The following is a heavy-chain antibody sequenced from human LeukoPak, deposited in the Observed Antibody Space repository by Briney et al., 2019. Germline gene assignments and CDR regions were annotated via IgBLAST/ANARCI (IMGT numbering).Heavy chain of an antibody. D-gene: IGHD2-2*02. CDR3: ARWAGFCSSNNCYNPFDY. CDR1: GGTFSSYT. J-gene: IGHJ4*02. CDR2: IIPIFGTT. Sequence: SVKVSCKASGGTFSSYTFSWMRQAPGQGLEWMGGIIPIFGTTTYAQKFQGRVTVITDESTSTVYMELSSLRSEDTAVYYCARWAGFCSSNNCYNPFDYWGQGTLVTVSS. V-gene: IGHV1-69*05.